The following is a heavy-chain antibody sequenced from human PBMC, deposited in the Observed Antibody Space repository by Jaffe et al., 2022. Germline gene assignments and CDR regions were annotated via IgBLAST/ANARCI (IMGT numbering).Heavy chain of an antibody. V-gene: IGHV4-34*01. CDR1: GGSFSGYY. Sequence: QVQLQQWGAGLLKPSETLSLTCAVYGGSFSGYYWSWIRQPPGKGLEWIGEINHSGSTNYNPSLKSRVTISVDTSKNQFSLKLSSVTAADTAVYYCARDGRLLWFGELSRAFYNWFDPWGQGTLVTVSS. J-gene: IGHJ5*02. D-gene: IGHD3-10*01. CDR3: ARDGRLLWFGELSRAFYNWFDP. CDR2: INHSGST.